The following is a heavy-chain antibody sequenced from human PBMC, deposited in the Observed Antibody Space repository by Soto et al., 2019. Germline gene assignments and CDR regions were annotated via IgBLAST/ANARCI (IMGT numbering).Heavy chain of an antibody. Sequence: PGESLKISCKGSGYKFTTYWIGWVRRMPGKGLEWMAIIYPDDSDSRYSPSFQGQVTISADKSISTAYLQWSSLKASDTAIYYCVATYGDYLDYWGQGTLVTVSS. J-gene: IGHJ4*02. V-gene: IGHV5-51*01. CDR2: IYPDDSDS. CDR1: GYKFTTYW. CDR3: VATYGDYLDY. D-gene: IGHD4-17*01.